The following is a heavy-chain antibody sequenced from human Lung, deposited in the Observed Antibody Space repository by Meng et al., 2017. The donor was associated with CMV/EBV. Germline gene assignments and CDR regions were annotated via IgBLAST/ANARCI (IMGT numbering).Heavy chain of an antibody. CDR1: GFTFSSCA. CDR2: ISYDGSNK. V-gene: IGHV3-30*04. CDR3: ARTFGVDYYAMDV. Sequence: SXKISXAASGFTFSSCAMHWVRQAPGKGLEWVAVISYDGSNKYYADSVQGRFTISRDNSKNTLYVQMNSLRAEDTAVYYCARTFGVDYYAMDVWGQGXTVXVS. J-gene: IGHJ6*02. D-gene: IGHD3-3*01.